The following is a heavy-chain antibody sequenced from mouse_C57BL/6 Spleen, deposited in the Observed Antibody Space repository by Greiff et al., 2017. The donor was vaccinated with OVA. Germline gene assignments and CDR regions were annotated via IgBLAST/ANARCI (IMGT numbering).Heavy chain of an antibody. V-gene: IGHV1-15*01. Sequence: VQLQQSGAELVRPGASVTLSCKASGYTFTDYEMHWVKQTPVHGLEWIGAIDPETGGTAYNQKFKGKAILTADKSSSTAYMELRSLTSDDSAVYYCTRRDLIYYGRNWYFDVWGTGTTVTVSS. CDR2: IDPETGGT. J-gene: IGHJ1*03. D-gene: IGHD1-1*01. CDR3: TRRDLIYYGRNWYFDV. CDR1: GYTFTDYE.